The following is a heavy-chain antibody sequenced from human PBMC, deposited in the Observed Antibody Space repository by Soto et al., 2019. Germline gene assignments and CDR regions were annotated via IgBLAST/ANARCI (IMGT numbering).Heavy chain of an antibody. V-gene: IGHV4-39*01. D-gene: IGHD5-12*01. J-gene: IGHJ4*02. CDR1: GGSISSSSYY. CDR3: ASGYSPGRWGSVKEGEIGY. Sequence: SETLSLTCTVSGGSISSSSYYWGWIRQPPGKGLEWIGSIYYSGSTYYNPSLKSRVTISVDTSKNQFSLKLSSVTAADTAVYYCASGYSPGRWGSVKEGEIGYWGQGTLVTVSS. CDR2: IYYSGST.